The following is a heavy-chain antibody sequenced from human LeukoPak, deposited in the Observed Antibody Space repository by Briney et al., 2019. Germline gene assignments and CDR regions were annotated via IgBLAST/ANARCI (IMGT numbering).Heavy chain of an antibody. CDR3: ARGRIITGTTYYYYGMDV. V-gene: IGHV1-69*04. Sequence: GSSVKVSCKASGGTFSSYAISWVRQAPGQGLEWMGRIIPILGIANYAQKSQGRVTITADKSTSTAYMELSSLRSEDTAVYYCARGRIITGTTYYYYGMDVWGQGTTVTVSS. J-gene: IGHJ6*02. CDR2: IIPILGIA. D-gene: IGHD1-7*01. CDR1: GGTFSSYA.